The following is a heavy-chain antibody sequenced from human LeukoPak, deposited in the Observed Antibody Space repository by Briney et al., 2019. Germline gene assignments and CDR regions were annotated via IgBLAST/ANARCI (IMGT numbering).Heavy chain of an antibody. V-gene: IGHV4-59*01. CDR2: IYSSGST. Sequence: PETLSLTCSVSGYSISTYYWSWVRQPPGKGLEWIAYIYSSGSTNYSPSLKSRVTISIDVSNNRFSLKMNSVTTADTAIYYCARVRSGAVDYWGQGTLVTVSS. D-gene: IGHD2-15*01. CDR1: GYSISTYY. J-gene: IGHJ4*02. CDR3: ARVRSGAVDY.